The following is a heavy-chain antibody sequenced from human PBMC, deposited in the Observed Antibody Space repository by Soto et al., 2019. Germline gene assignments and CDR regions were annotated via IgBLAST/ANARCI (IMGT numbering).Heavy chain of an antibody. D-gene: IGHD1-7*01. CDR3: ARDQPPLTGTTLNWFDP. CDR2: IYTSGST. Sequence: QVQLQESGPGLVKPSETLSFTCTVSGGSISSYYWSWIRQPAGKGLEWIGRIYTSGSTNYNPSLKSRVTMSVDTSKNQFSLKLSSVTAADTAVYYCARDQPPLTGTTLNWFDPWGQGTLVTASS. J-gene: IGHJ5*02. V-gene: IGHV4-4*07. CDR1: GGSISSYY.